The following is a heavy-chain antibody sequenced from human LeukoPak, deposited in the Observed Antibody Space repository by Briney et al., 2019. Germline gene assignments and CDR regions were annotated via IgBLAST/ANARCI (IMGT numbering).Heavy chain of an antibody. CDR2: INHSGDA. D-gene: IGHD3-22*01. V-gene: IGHV4-34*01. CDR3: ARGLDDSGGVYFYS. CDR1: GGSFSGYY. J-gene: IGHJ4*02. Sequence: PSETLSLTCAGYGGSFSGYYWTWIRQPPGKGLEGVGEINHSGDAIYNPSLKSRVSISLDRSKNQFSLNLNSVTAADTGVYHCARGLDDSGGVYFYSWGQGTLVSVSP.